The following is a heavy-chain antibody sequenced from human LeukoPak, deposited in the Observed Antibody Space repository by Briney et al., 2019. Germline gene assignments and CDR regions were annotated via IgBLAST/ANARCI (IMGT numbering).Heavy chain of an antibody. V-gene: IGHV3-66*01. Sequence: GGSLRLSCAASGFTVSSNYMSWVRQAPGKGLEWVSVIYSGGSTYYADSVKGRFTISRDNSKNTLYLQMNSLRAEDTAVYYCAKERDFWSGYPTFFDYWGQGTLVTVSS. D-gene: IGHD3-3*01. CDR3: AKERDFWSGYPTFFDY. J-gene: IGHJ4*02. CDR1: GFTVSSNY. CDR2: IYSGGST.